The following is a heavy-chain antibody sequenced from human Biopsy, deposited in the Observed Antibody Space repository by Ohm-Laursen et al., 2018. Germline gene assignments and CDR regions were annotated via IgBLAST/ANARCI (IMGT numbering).Heavy chain of an antibody. J-gene: IGHJ4*02. V-gene: IGHV1-18*01. D-gene: IGHD1-1*01. CDR3: AADINVWNVNY. CDR1: GYTFSGYG. Sequence: GATVKISCKASGYTFSGYGINWVRQAPGQGLEWLGWISTYNGNTNYAQNLQGRVTMTTDTSTSTAYMELRSLRSDDTAVYYCAADINVWNVNYWGQGTLVIVSS. CDR2: ISTYNGNT.